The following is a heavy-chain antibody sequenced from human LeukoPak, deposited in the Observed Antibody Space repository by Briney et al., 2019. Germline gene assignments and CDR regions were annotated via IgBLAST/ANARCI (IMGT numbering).Heavy chain of an antibody. V-gene: IGHV3-74*01. D-gene: IGHD3-10*01. CDR2: ITSDGSST. CDR1: GLTFSNYW. Sequence: GGSLRLSCAASGLTFSNYWMHSVRQAPGKGLVWVSRITSDGSSTGYTDSVRGRFTISRDNAKNTLYLQMNSLRAEDTAVYYCARGTHGSYIWGQGTMVTVSS. J-gene: IGHJ3*02. CDR3: ARGTHGSYI.